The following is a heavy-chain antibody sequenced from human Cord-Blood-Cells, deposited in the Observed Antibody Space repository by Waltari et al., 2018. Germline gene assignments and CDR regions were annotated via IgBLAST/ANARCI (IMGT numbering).Heavy chain of an antibody. Sequence: QVQLQESGPGLVKPSQTLSLTCTVSVGSISSGGSYWSWIRQHPGKGLEWIGYIYYSGSTYYSPSLKSRVTISVDTSKNQFSLKLSSVTAADTAVYYCARDKPTGYPDSWGQGTLVTVSS. CDR2: IYYSGST. J-gene: IGHJ4*02. CDR1: VGSISSGGSY. V-gene: IGHV4-31*03. D-gene: IGHD3-9*01. CDR3: ARDKPTGYPDS.